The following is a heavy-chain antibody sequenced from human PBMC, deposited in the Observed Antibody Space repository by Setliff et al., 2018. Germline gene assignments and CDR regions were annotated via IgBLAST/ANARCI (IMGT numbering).Heavy chain of an antibody. CDR2: FSSSGSI. D-gene: IGHD5-18*01. Sequence: GGSLRLSCSASGSTFSNYGMNWVRQGPGQGLEWVAYFSSSGSISYAKAVKGRFTISRDNAKNSLYLKMNSLRVEDKAVYYCARDGGMGMVKGYYYGLDAWGPGTSVTVSS. V-gene: IGHV3-48*04. CDR1: GSTFSNYG. J-gene: IGHJ6*02. CDR3: ARDGGMGMVKGYYYGLDA.